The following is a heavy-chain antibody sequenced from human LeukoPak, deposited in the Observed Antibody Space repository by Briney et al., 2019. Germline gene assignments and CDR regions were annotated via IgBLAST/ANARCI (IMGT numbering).Heavy chain of an antibody. J-gene: IGHJ4*02. CDR2: IYHSGST. CDR3: ARSSGYMSY. Sequence: SETLSLTCTVSHYSISSNYYWGWIRQPPGKGLEWIGSIYHSGSTYYNPSLKSRVTVSVDTSKNQFSLKLTSVTAADTAVYYCARSSGYMSYWGQGTLVTVSS. V-gene: IGHV4-38-2*02. D-gene: IGHD3-22*01. CDR1: HYSISSNYY.